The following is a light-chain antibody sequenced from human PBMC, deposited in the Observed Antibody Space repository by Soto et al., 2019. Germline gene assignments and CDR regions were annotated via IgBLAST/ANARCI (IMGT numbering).Light chain of an antibody. CDR1: SSTIGGNS. CDR3: ESWDSSLSADV. Sequence: QSVLTQPPSVSAAPGQKVTISCSGSSSTIGGNSVSWYQQHPGTAPNLRIVNDNKRPTRIPDRSSGSKSGPAATLGITVFHAGDEADDYCESWDSSLSADVFGTGTKVTVL. CDR2: NDN. J-gene: IGLJ1*01. V-gene: IGLV1-51*01.